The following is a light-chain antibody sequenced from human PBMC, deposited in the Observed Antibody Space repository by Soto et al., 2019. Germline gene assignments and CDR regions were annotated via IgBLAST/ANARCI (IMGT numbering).Light chain of an antibody. CDR3: QQYNNWPTWT. CDR1: QSVGSN. V-gene: IGKV3-15*01. J-gene: IGKJ1*01. CDR2: GAS. Sequence: EIVLTQSPATLSVSPGDRVTLSCRARQSVGSNLAWYQQKPGQAPRLLIYGASTRATGIPARFSGSGSETEFTLTISSLQAEDSAVYFCQQYNNWPTWTFGQGTKVDI.